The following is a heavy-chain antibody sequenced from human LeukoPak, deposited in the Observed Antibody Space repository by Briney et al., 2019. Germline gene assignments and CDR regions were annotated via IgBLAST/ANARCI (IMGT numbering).Heavy chain of an antibody. D-gene: IGHD2-8*01. J-gene: IGHJ6*03. Sequence: GASVKVSCKASGYTFTGYYMHWVRQAPGQGLEWMGWINPNSGGTNYAQKFQGRVTMTRDTSISTAYMELSRLRSDDTAAYYCASSYCTNGVCAYYYYYMDVWGKGTTVTVSS. CDR1: GYTFTGYY. CDR3: ASSYCTNGVCAYYYYYMDV. V-gene: IGHV1-2*02. CDR2: INPNSGGT.